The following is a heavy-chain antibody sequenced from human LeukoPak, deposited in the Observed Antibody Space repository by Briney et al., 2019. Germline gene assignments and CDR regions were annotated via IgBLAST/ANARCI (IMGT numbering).Heavy chain of an antibody. Sequence: ASVKVSCKASGYTFTSYYMHWVRQAPGQGLEWMAIINPSGGSTSYAQKFQGRATMTRDTSTSTAYMELSSLKSEDTAVYYCARDTRPSYDSSGYYYPGDYWGQGTLVTVSS. CDR3: ARDTRPSYDSSGYYYPGDY. D-gene: IGHD3-22*01. V-gene: IGHV1-46*01. J-gene: IGHJ4*02. CDR2: INPSGGST. CDR1: GYTFTSYY.